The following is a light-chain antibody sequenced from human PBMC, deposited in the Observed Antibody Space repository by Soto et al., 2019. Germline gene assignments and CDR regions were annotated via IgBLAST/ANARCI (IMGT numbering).Light chain of an antibody. CDR1: ASFCEW. J-gene: IGKJ4*01. CDR3: KHYNNYPLT. Sequence: DIHMTHAPSTLSASVGSRLTITCRPSASFCEWLAWYLQKPGKAPKALIYHDSSLESGVPSRFSGSGSGTDFTLTISSLQPDDFATYYCKHYNNYPLTFGGGTKVEIK. V-gene: IGKV1-5*01. CDR2: HDS.